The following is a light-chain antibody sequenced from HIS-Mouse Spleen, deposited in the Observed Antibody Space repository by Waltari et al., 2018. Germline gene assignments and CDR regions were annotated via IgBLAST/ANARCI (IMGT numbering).Light chain of an antibody. Sequence: QSALTQPASVSGSPGQSITIPCPGTSSDVCGYNSVSWYQQHPGKAPKLMIYEVSNRPSGVSNRFSGSKSGNTASLTISGLQAEDEADYYCSSYTSSSTYVFGTGTKVTVL. CDR3: SSYTSSSTYV. V-gene: IGLV2-14*01. CDR1: SSDVCGYNS. J-gene: IGLJ1*01. CDR2: EVS.